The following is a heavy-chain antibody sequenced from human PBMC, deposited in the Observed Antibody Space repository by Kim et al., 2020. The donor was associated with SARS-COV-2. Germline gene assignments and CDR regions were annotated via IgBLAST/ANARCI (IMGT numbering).Heavy chain of an antibody. CDR1: GGSISSYY. CDR2: IYYSGST. J-gene: IGHJ4*01. V-gene: IGHV4-59*01. CDR3: ARDRQALLGSSWYYFDY. Sequence: SETLSLTCTVSGGSISSYYWSWIRQPPGKGLEWIGYIYYSGSTNYNPSLKSRVTISVDTSKNQFSLKLSSVTAADTAVYYCARDRQALLGSSWYYFDYWG. D-gene: IGHD6-13*01.